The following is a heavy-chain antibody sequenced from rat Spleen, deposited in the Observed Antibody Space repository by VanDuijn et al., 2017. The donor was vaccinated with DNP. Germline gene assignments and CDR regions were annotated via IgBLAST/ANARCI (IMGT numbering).Heavy chain of an antibody. CDR3: ARDGATPFAY. CDR1: RFTFNNYW. Sequence: EVHLVESGGDLVQPGRSLKLSCVVSRFTFNNYWMTWIRQVPGKGLEWVASITYSSGGPYYVDSVKGRFTISRDDAKNTLYLQMNSLRSEDTATYYCARDGATPFAYWGQGTLVTVSS. V-gene: IGHV5-31*01. J-gene: IGHJ3*01. D-gene: IGHD1-10*01. CDR2: ITYSSGGP.